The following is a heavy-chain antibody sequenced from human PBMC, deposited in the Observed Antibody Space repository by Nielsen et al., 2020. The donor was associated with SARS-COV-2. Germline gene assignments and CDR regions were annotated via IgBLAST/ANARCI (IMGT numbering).Heavy chain of an antibody. D-gene: IGHD3-3*01. V-gene: IGHV1-18*01. J-gene: IGHJ6*03. CDR1: GYTFTSYG. CDR3: AVYDFWSSYYYYMDV. Sequence: ASVQVSCKPSGYTFTSYGISWVRQAPGQGLEWMGWISAYNGNTNYAQKLQGRVTMTTDTSTSTAYMELRSLRSDDTAVYYCAVYDFWSSYYYYMDVWGKETTVNVSS. CDR2: ISAYNGNT.